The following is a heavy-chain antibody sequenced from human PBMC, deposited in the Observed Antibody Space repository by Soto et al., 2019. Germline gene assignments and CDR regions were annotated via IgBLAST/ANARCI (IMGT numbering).Heavy chain of an antibody. J-gene: IGHJ5*01. D-gene: IGHD2-2*01. CDR3: AQNITSRIDS. CDR1: GYTFRNYG. V-gene: IGHV1-18*01. CDR2: ISTYNSYT. Sequence: QVQSVQSGAELRKPGASVKVSCKTSGYTFRNYGISWVRQAPGQGLEWMGWISTYNSYTHSAKKFQGRVIMTIESSTSSAFLELTNLRTDDTAFYYCAQNITSRIDSWGQGTLVTVSS.